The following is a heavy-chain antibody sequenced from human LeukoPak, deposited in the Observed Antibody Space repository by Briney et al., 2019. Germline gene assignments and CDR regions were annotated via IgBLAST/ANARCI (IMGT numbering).Heavy chain of an antibody. Sequence: GASVKVSCKASGYTFTSYYMHWVRQAPGQGLEWMGIINPSGGSTSYAQKFQGRVTMTRDTSTSTVYMELSSLRSEDTAVYYCARGDCSGGSCYSGFNYWGQGTLVTVSS. CDR3: ARGDCSGGSCYSGFNY. J-gene: IGHJ4*02. V-gene: IGHV1-46*01. CDR2: INPSGGST. D-gene: IGHD2-15*01. CDR1: GYTFTSYY.